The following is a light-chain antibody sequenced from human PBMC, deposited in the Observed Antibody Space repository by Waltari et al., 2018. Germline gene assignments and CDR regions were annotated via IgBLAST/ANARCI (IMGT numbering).Light chain of an antibody. V-gene: IGKV3-20*01. CDR2: GAS. Sequence: EIVLTQSPGTLSLSPGERATLSCRASQSVDSNYLAWHQQKPGQAPRLLIYGASNRATGIPDRFSGSGAGTDFTLTISRLEPEDFAVYYCHQQDRSPESFGQGTKVEMK. CDR3: HQQDRSPES. J-gene: IGKJ1*01. CDR1: QSVDSNY.